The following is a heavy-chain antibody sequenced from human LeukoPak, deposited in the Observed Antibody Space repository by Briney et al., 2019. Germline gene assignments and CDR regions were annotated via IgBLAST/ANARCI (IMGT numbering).Heavy chain of an antibody. CDR2: IYYNGNT. D-gene: IGHD3-16*02. V-gene: IGHV4-59*01. CDR1: GDSISSDY. J-gene: IGHJ4*02. CDR3: ARGAYGGYRFFDS. Sequence: SETLSLTCTVSGDSISSDYWSWIRQPPGKGLEWIGYIYYNGNTNHNPSLNSRVTISIDTSKDQFSLRLRSVTAADTAIYYCARGAYGGYRFFDSWGQGTLATVSS.